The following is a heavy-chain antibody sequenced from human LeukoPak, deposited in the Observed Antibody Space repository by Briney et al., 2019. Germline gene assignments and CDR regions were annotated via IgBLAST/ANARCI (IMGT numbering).Heavy chain of an antibody. CDR2: ISSSSSYI. V-gene: IGHV3-21*01. CDR3: ARDSGYDSDAFDI. CDR1: GFTSSSYS. D-gene: IGHD5-12*01. Sequence: GGSLRLSCAASGFTSSSYSMNWVRQAPGKGLEWVSSISSSSSYIYYADSVKGRFTISRDNAKNSLYLQMNSLRAEDTAVYYCARDSGYDSDAFDIWGQGTMVTVSS. J-gene: IGHJ3*02.